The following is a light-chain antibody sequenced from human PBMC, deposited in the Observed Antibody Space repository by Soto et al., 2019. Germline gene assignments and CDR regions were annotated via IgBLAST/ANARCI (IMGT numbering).Light chain of an antibody. Sequence: DIQMTQSPSSLSASVGDRVTITCRASQSVSTYLNWYQHKPGKVPKLLIYAASTLQSGVPSRFSGSGFGTDYTLTIRSLQPEDFATYYCQESYRTRTFGQGTKLEIK. J-gene: IGKJ2*01. CDR3: QESYRTRT. CDR2: AAS. V-gene: IGKV1-39*01. CDR1: QSVSTY.